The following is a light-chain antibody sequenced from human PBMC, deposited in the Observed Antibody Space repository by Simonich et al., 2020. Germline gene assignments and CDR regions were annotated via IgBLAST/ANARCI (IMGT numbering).Light chain of an antibody. CDR1: RRDVGGYNY. Sequence: QSALTQPRSVSGSPGQSVTISCTGTRRDVGGYNYVSWYQQHPGKAPQLMIYDFSKRPSGVPDRFSGSKSGNTASLTISGLQAEDEADYYCCSYAGSYTLVFGGGTKLTVL. CDR3: CSYAGSYTLV. V-gene: IGLV2-11*01. J-gene: IGLJ2*01. CDR2: DFS.